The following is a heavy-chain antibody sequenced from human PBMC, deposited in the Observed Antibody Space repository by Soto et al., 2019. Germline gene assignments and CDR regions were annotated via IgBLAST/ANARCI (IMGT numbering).Heavy chain of an antibody. Sequence: ASVKVSCKAFGYTFTSYAMHWVRQAPGQRLEWMGWINAGNANTKYSQKFQGRVTITRDTSASTAYMELSSLRSEDAAVYYCARGGEPIDYWGQGTLVTVSS. V-gene: IGHV1-3*01. CDR3: ARGGEPIDY. J-gene: IGHJ4*02. CDR1: GYTFTSYA. CDR2: INAGNANT. D-gene: IGHD2-21*01.